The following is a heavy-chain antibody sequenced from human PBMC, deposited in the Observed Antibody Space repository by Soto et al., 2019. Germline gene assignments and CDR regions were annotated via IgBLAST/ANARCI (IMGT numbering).Heavy chain of an antibody. V-gene: IGHV3-72*01. J-gene: IGHJ3*02. CDR2: SRNKASSYTT. CDR1: GFIFSDHY. CDR3: ARGLNSFDI. Sequence: EVQLVESGGGLVQPGGSLRLSCVTSGFIFSDHYMDWVRQAPGKGLEWIARSRNKASSYTTVYAASVKGRFTISRDESKSSLYLQMNSLSTEDSAVYFCARGLNSFDIWGQGTTVTVSS.